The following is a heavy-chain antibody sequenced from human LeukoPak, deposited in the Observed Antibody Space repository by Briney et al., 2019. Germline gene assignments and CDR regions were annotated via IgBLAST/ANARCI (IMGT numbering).Heavy chain of an antibody. Sequence: SETLSLTCIVSGGSISTSAYYWGWIRQPPGEGLQWIGSIYYSGNTYYNSSLKSRVTISVDTSTSQFSLRLSSVTAADTAVYYCARDRYGDHTYFDYWGQGTLVTVSS. J-gene: IGHJ4*02. CDR1: GGSISTSAYY. CDR3: ARDRYGDHTYFDY. D-gene: IGHD4-17*01. V-gene: IGHV4-39*02. CDR2: IYYSGNT.